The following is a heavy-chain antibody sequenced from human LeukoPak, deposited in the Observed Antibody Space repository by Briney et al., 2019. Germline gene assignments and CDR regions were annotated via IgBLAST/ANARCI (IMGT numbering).Heavy chain of an antibody. CDR2: IGSSSSYI. V-gene: IGHV3-21*01. J-gene: IGHJ3*02. Sequence: GGSLRLSCAASGFTFSSYSMNWVRQAPGKGLEWVSSIGSSSSYIYYADSVKGRFTISRDNAKNSLYLQMNSLRAEDTAVYYCARDYVWGSYRLFAFDIWGQGTMVTVSP. CDR1: GFTFSSYS. D-gene: IGHD3-16*02. CDR3: ARDYVWGSYRLFAFDI.